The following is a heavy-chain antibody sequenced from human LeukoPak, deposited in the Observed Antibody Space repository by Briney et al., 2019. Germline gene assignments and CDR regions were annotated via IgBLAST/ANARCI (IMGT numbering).Heavy chain of an antibody. CDR2: INPNSGST. J-gene: IGHJ3*02. CDR3: ARGRFLEWRKSPDAFDI. CDR1: GYTFTGYY. Sequence: ASVKVSCKASGYTFTGYYMHWVRQAPGQGLEWMGWINPNSGSTNYAQKFQGRVTMTRDTSISTAYMELSRLRSDDTAVYYCARGRFLEWRKSPDAFDIWGQGTMVTVSS. V-gene: IGHV1-2*02. D-gene: IGHD3-3*01.